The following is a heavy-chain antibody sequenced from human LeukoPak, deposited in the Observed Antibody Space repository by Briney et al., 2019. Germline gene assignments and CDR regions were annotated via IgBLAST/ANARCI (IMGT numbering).Heavy chain of an antibody. CDR1: GFTFSSYW. Sequence: PGGSLRLSCAASGFTFSSYWMHWVRQVPGKGLVWLSRISSDGSSTDYADSVKGRFTISRDNTKNTLYLQMNSLRVEDTAVYYCARVLAVAGSSILRSWGQETPVTVSS. CDR3: ARVLAVAGSSILRS. D-gene: IGHD6-19*01. V-gene: IGHV3-74*01. CDR2: ISSDGSST. J-gene: IGHJ5*02.